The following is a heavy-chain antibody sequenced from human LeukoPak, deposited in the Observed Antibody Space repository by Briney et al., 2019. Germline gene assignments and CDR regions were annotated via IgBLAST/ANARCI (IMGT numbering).Heavy chain of an antibody. J-gene: IGHJ1*01. Sequence: GGSLRLSCAASGFTFSSYAVSWVRQAPGKGLEWASSISGSGCGTYYADSVKGRFTISRDNSKNTLYLQMNSLRAEDPAVYYCAKAFGIAAYWGQGTLVTVSS. CDR3: AKAFGIAAY. D-gene: IGHD6-13*01. CDR1: GFTFSSYA. CDR2: ISGSGCGT. V-gene: IGHV3-23*01.